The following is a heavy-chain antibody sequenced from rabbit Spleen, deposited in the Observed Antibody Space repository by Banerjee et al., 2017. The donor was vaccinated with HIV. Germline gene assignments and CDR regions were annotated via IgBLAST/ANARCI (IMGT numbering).Heavy chain of an antibody. J-gene: IGHJ3*01. D-gene: IGHD4-1*01. CDR1: GFSFSRGYD. CDR3: ARDLDGVIGWNFGW. V-gene: IGHV1S40*01. Sequence: QSLEEQGGGLVKPEGSLTLTCKASGFSFSRGYDMCWVRQAPGRGLEWIGCIYNGDGSTYYASWAKGRFTISKTSNTVDPKMTSLTAADTATYFCARDLDGVIGWNFGWWGQGTLVTVS. CDR2: IYNGDGST.